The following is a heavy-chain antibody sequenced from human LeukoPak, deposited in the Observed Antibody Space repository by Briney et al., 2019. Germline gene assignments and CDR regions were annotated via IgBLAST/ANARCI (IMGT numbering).Heavy chain of an antibody. J-gene: IGHJ4*02. CDR3: ARDGGAGGVFDY. CDR2: INPNTGGT. CDR1: GYTFTDNY. V-gene: IGHV1-2*02. D-gene: IGHD2-15*01. Sequence: ASVKVSCKASGYTFTDNYIYWVRQAPGQGLEWMGWINPNTGGTNYAQKFQGRVTMTSDTSISTAYMELSRLRSDDTAFYYCARDGGAGGVFDYWGQGTLVTVS.